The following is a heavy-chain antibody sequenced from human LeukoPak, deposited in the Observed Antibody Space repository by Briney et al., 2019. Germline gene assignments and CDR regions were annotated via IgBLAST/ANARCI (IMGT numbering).Heavy chain of an antibody. Sequence: GASVKVSCKASGYTFNTYGINWVRQAPEQGLEWMGWMSAYNGNTNYAQNYQARITLTTDTSTSMAYMELTGLRSDDTAVYYCARDGRQWVPLNWFDPWGQGTLVTVSS. D-gene: IGHD6-19*01. CDR2: MSAYNGNT. CDR1: GYTFNTYG. J-gene: IGHJ5*02. CDR3: ARDGRQWVPLNWFDP. V-gene: IGHV1-18*04.